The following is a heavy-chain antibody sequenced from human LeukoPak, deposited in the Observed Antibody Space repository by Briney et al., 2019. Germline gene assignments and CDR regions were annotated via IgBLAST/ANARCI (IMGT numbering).Heavy chain of an antibody. J-gene: IGHJ3*02. CDR1: GYTFNSYA. V-gene: IGHV1-3*01. CDR3: ASYYWGSLDAFDI. Sequence: ASVKVSCKASGYTFNSYAMHWVRRAPGQRLEWMGWINAGNGNTKYSQKFQGRVTITRDTSASTAYMELSSLRSEDTAVYYCASYYWGSLDAFDIWGQGTMVTVSS. D-gene: IGHD7-27*01. CDR2: INAGNGNT.